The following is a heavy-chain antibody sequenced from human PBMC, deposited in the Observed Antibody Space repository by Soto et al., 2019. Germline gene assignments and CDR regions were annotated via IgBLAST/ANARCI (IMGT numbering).Heavy chain of an antibody. CDR1: GGTFSSYA. CDR2: IIPIFGTA. V-gene: IGHV1-69*13. Sequence: SVKVSCKASGGTFSSYAISWVRQAPGQGLEWMGGIIPIFGTANYAQKFQGRVTITADESTSTAYMELSSLRSEDTAVYYCASVAARQNWFDPWGQGTLVTVSS. CDR3: ASVAARQNWFDP. J-gene: IGHJ5*02. D-gene: IGHD6-6*01.